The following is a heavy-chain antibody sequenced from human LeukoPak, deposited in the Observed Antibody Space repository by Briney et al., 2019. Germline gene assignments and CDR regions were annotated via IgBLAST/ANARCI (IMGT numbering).Heavy chain of an antibody. Sequence: GGSLRLACATSGFTFSYYGMHWVRQAPGKGLEWVAFIRYDTSNKYYADSVKGRFTISRDNSKNTLYLQMNSLRAEDTAVYYCARDSYGDYVDYWGQGTLITVSS. CDR1: GFTFSYYG. V-gene: IGHV3-30*02. J-gene: IGHJ4*02. CDR2: IRYDTSNK. D-gene: IGHD4-17*01. CDR3: ARDSYGDYVDY.